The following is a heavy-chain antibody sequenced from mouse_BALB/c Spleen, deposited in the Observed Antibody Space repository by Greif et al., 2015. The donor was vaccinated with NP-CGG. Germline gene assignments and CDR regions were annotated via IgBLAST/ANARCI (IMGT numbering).Heavy chain of an antibody. CDR2: IYPGSGNT. Sequence: VQLQQSGPELVKPGASVKISCKASGYTFTDYYINWVKQKPGQGLEWIGWIYPGSGNTEYNEKSKGKATLTVDTSSSTAYMQFSSLTSEDTAVYFCARRTGTEAMDYWGQGTSVTVSS. V-gene: IGHV1-84*02. CDR1: GYTFTDYY. D-gene: IGHD4-1*01. J-gene: IGHJ4*01. CDR3: ARRTGTEAMDY.